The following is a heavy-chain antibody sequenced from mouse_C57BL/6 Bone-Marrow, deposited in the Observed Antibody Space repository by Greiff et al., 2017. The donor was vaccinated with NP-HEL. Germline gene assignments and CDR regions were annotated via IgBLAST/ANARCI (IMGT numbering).Heavy chain of an antibody. Sequence: QVQLRQPGTELVKPGASVKLSCKASGYTFTSYWMHWVKQRPGQGLEWIGNINPSNGGTNYNEKLKSKATLTVDKSSSTAYMQLSSLTSEYSAVYYCARFLVTTRENYYAMDYWGQGTSVTVSS. J-gene: IGHJ4*01. D-gene: IGHD2-2*01. CDR2: INPSNGGT. CDR3: ARFLVTTRENYYAMDY. V-gene: IGHV1-53*01. CDR1: GYTFTSYW.